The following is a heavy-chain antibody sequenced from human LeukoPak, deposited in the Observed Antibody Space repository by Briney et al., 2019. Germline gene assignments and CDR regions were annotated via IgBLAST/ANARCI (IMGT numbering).Heavy chain of an antibody. V-gene: IGHV3-23*01. CDR2: IRTSADNR. J-gene: IGHJ4*02. D-gene: IGHD4-17*01. CDR1: GFTFSSYA. Sequence: PGGSLRLSCAASGFTFSSYAMGWVRQAPGKGLEWVSGIRTSADNRYYADSVKGRFTISRDTSKNTLYLQMNSLRAEDTAVYYCAKGRGTTVTSAANYWGQGTLVTVSS. CDR3: AKGRGTTVTSAANY.